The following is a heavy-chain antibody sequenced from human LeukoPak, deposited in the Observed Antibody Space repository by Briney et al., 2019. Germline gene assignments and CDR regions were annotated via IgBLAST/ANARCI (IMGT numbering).Heavy chain of an antibody. CDR1: GFTFSSHA. CDR3: ARVRRWELRLGYYYYGMDV. D-gene: IGHD1-26*01. Sequence: GGSLRLSCAASGFTFSSHAMSWVRQAPGKGLEWVSAISTSGGSTYYADSVKGRFTISRDNSKNTLYLQMNSLRAEDTAVYYCARVRRWELRLGYYYYGMDVWGQGTTVTVSS. CDR2: ISTSGGST. J-gene: IGHJ6*02. V-gene: IGHV3-23*01.